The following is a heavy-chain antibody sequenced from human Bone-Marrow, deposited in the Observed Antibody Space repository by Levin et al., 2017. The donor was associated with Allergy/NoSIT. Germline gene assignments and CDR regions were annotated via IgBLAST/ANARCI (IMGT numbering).Heavy chain of an antibody. Sequence: LSLTCAASGFTFDDFAMHWVRQVPGKGLEWVSGINWNRGIIGYADSVKYRFTISRDNARNSLFLQMNSLGPEDTALYYCAKGLNWGYPKTFDEWGQGTLVTVSS. CDR2: INWNRGII. CDR3: AKGLNWGYPKTFDE. CDR1: GFTFDDFA. J-gene: IGHJ4*02. V-gene: IGHV3-9*01. D-gene: IGHD7-27*01.